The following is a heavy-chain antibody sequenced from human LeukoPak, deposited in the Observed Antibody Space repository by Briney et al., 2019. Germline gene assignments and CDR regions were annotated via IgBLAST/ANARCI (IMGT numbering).Heavy chain of an antibody. D-gene: IGHD3-10*01. Sequence: GASVKVSCKASGYTFTGYYMHWVRQAPGQGLEWMGWINPNSGGTNYAQKFQGWVTMTRDTSISTAYMELSRLRSDDTAVYYCARPSRAPGFGDPTGPIDYWGQGTLVTVSS. V-gene: IGHV1-2*04. J-gene: IGHJ4*02. CDR3: ARPSRAPGFGDPTGPIDY. CDR1: GYTFTGYY. CDR2: INPNSGGT.